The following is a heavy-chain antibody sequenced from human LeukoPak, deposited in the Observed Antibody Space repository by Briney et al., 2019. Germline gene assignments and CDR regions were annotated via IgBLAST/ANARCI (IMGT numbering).Heavy chain of an antibody. CDR2: ITGSGGST. J-gene: IGHJ4*02. Sequence: GGSLRLSCAASGFTFSSYGMSWVRQAPGKGLDWVSAITGSGGSTYYADSVKGRFTISRDNSKSTLYLQMNSLRAEDTAVYYCAKVKDIVVVVAATPFDYWGQGTLVTVSS. CDR3: AKVKDIVVVVAATPFDY. D-gene: IGHD2-15*01. CDR1: GFTFSSYG. V-gene: IGHV3-23*01.